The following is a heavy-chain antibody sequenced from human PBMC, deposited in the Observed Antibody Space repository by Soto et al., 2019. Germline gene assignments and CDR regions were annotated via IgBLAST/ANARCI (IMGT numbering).Heavy chain of an antibody. CDR2: ISYDGGLQ. CDR1: GFTFTSYG. V-gene: IGHV3-30*03. Sequence: QAHLVESGGGVVQPGRSLRLSCAASGFTFTSYGMHWVRQAPGTRLEWVAVISYDGGLQHYADSVKGRFTISRDNSKNMLLLQMNSLRAEDTAVYYCASDRGYGHASVPYSWGQGTLVSVSS. J-gene: IGHJ4*02. D-gene: IGHD5-18*01. CDR3: ASDRGYGHASVPYS.